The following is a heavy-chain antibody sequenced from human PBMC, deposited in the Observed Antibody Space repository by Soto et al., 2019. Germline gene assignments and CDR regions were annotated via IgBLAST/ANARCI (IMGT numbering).Heavy chain of an antibody. J-gene: IGHJ1*01. V-gene: IGHV4-4*02. CDR3: ATSGYRSFAEYFQH. Sequence: PSETLSLTCAVSGGSISSSSWWSWVRQPPGKGLEWIGEIYHSGSTNYNPSLKSRVTISVDKSKNQFSLKLSSVTAADTAVYYCATSGYRSFAEYFQHWGQGTMVTVSS. CDR2: IYHSGST. D-gene: IGHD6-19*01. CDR1: GGSISSSSW.